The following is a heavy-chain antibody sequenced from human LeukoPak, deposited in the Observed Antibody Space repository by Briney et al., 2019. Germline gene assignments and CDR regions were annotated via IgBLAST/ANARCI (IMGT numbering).Heavy chain of an antibody. J-gene: IGHJ5*02. D-gene: IGHD3-22*01. Sequence: PGGSLRPSCAASGFTFSAYSMNWVRQAPGKGLEWVSSISSSSSYIYYADSVKGRFTISRDNAKNSLYLQMNSLRAEDTAVYYCARVHYYDSSGYYAWGQGTLVTVSS. CDR2: ISSSSSYI. CDR1: GFTFSAYS. CDR3: ARVHYYDSSGYYA. V-gene: IGHV3-21*01.